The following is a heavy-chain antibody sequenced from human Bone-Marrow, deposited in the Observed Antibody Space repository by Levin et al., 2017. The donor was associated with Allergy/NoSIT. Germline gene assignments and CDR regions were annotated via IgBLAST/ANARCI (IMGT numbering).Heavy chain of an antibody. J-gene: IGHJ6*02. CDR1: GFTFRYYT. CDR2: ISSNNIYI. V-gene: IGHV3-21*06. Sequence: RPGGSLRLSCAVSGFTFRYYTMNWVRQAPGKGLEWVSSISSNNIYIYYGDSVKGRFTISRDDAKNSLYLQMDSLRVEDTAVYYCVRDRRIVGVALAPYDRFGVDVWGQGTTVTVSS. D-gene: IGHD2-15*01. CDR3: VRDRRIVGVALAPYDRFGVDV.